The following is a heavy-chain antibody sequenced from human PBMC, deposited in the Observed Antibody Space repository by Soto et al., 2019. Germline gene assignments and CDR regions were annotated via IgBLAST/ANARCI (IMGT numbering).Heavy chain of an antibody. CDR3: AREFDEYYDILTGYYHWFDP. J-gene: IGHJ5*02. D-gene: IGHD3-9*01. CDR2: INPNSGGT. CDR1: GYTFTGYY. Sequence: ASVKVSCKASGYTFTGYYMHWVRQAPGQGLEWMGWINPNSGGTNYAQKFQGRVTMTRDTSISTAYMELRRLRSDDTAVYYCAREFDEYYDILTGYYHWFDPWGQGTLVTVSS. V-gene: IGHV1-2*02.